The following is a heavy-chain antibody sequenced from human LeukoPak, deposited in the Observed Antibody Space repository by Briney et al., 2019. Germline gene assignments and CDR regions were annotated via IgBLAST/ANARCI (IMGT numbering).Heavy chain of an antibody. CDR3: ARGYSGNYGRFDY. Sequence: SETLSLTCTFSGGSLSTYYWSWIRQPPGKGLEWIGYIYYSGSTNYTPSLESRVIISVDTSKNQFSLKVTSVTAADTAVYYCARGYSGNYGRFDYWGQGTLVTVSS. CDR1: GGSLSTYY. J-gene: IGHJ4*02. V-gene: IGHV4-59*08. D-gene: IGHD1-26*01. CDR2: IYYSGST.